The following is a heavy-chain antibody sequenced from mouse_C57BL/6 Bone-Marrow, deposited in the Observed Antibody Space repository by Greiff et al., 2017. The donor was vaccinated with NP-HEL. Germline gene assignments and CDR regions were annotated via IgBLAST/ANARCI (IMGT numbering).Heavy chain of an antibody. CDR2: IYPGSGST. J-gene: IGHJ2*01. Sequence: QVQLQQPGAELVKPGASVKMSCKASGYTFTSYWITWMKQRPGQGLEWIGDIYPGSGSTNYNEKFKSKATLTVDTSSSTAYMQLRILTSEDSAFYYCARPYDYLDYWGQGTTLTVSS. V-gene: IGHV1-55*01. D-gene: IGHD2-3*01. CDR1: GYTFTSYW. CDR3: ARPYDYLDY.